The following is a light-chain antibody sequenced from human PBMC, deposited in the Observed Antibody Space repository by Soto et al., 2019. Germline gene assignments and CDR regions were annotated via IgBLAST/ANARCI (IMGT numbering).Light chain of an antibody. CDR1: QSVSSS. CDR2: DAS. V-gene: IGKV3-11*01. CDR3: QQRSSCPLS. J-gene: IGKJ4*01. Sequence: EIVLTQSPATLSLSPGETATLSCRASQSVSSSLAWYQQKPGQTPRLLIYDASNRDTGIPARFSGSGSGTDFTLTVSSLEPEDFAVYYCQQRSSCPLSFGGGTKVEIK.